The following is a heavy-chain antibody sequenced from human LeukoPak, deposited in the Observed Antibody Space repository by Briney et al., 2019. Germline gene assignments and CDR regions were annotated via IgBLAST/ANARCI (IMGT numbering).Heavy chain of an antibody. V-gene: IGHV3-23*01. Sequence: GGSLRLSCAASGFTISTYAMSWVRQAPGKGLEWVSGIVGSGDTDYADAVQGRFTISTDNSKNIVYLQMNSLRAEDTAVYYCAKDAVYGDGYWEFDYWGQGTLVTVSS. D-gene: IGHD5-24*01. J-gene: IGHJ4*02. CDR1: GFTISTYA. CDR2: IVGSGDT. CDR3: AKDAVYGDGYWEFDY.